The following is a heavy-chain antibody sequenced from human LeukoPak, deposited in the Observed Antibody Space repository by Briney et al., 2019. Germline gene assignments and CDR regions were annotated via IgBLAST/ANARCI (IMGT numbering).Heavy chain of an antibody. CDR1: GFTFSSYA. J-gene: IGHJ4*02. D-gene: IGHD5-24*01. CDR2: ISGSGGST. V-gene: IGHV3-23*01. CDR3: ANNRRDGYHYYFDY. Sequence: GGSLRLSCAASGFTFSSYAMSWVRQAPGKGLEWVSAISGSGGSTYYADSVKGRFTIYRDNSKNTLYLQMNSLRAEDTAVYYCANNRRDGYHYYFDYWGQGTLVTVSS.